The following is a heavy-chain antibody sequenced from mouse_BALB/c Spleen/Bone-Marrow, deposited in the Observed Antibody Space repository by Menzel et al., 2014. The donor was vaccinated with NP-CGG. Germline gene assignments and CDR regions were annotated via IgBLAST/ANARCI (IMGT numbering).Heavy chain of an antibody. Sequence: LVKPGASVKLSCKASGYTFTSYWINWIKPRPGQGLEWIGRIAPGSGSTYYNEMFKGKAILTVDTSSSTAYIQLSSLSSEDSAVYFCAYYRYDVNYWGQGTTLTVSS. D-gene: IGHD2-14*01. J-gene: IGHJ2*01. V-gene: IGHV1S41*01. CDR2: IAPGSGST. CDR3: AYYRYDVNY. CDR1: GYTFTSYW.